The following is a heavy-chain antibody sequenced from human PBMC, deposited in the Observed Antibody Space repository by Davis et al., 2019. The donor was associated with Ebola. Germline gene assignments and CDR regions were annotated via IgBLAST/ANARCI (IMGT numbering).Heavy chain of an antibody. CDR3: AGSTPYYYYYGMDV. V-gene: IGHV3-11*06. D-gene: IGHD3-10*01. Sequence: SLNISCAASGFTFSDYYMSCIRQAPGKGLEWVSYISSSSSYTNYADSVKGRFTISRDNAKNSLYLQMNSLRAEDTAVYYCAGSTPYYYYYGMDVWGQGTTVTVSS. CDR2: ISSSSSYT. J-gene: IGHJ6*02. CDR1: GFTFSDYY.